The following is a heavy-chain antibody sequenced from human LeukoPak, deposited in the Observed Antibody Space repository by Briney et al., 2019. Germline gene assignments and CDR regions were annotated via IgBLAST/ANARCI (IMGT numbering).Heavy chain of an antibody. CDR1: GGSISSGGYY. V-gene: IGHV4-30-2*01. D-gene: IGHD1-26*01. CDR3: AKDVWPSIVGATLGYFDY. Sequence: SQTLSLTCTVSGGSISSGGYYWSWIRQPPGKGLGGIGSFYHSGSTYYNPSLKSRVTISVDRSKNQFSLKLSSVTAADTAVYYCAKDVWPSIVGATLGYFDYWGQGTLVTVSS. CDR2: FYHSGST. J-gene: IGHJ4*02.